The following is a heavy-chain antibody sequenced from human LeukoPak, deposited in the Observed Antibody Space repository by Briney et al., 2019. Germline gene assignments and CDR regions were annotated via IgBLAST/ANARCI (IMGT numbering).Heavy chain of an antibody. CDR3: ARVLYGMDV. Sequence: PSETLSLTCAVYGGPFSGYYWSWIRQPPGKGLEWIGEINHSGSTNYNPSLKSRVTISVDTSENQFSLKLSSVTAADTAVYYCARVLYGMDVWGQGTTVTVSS. J-gene: IGHJ6*02. CDR2: INHSGST. CDR1: GGPFSGYY. V-gene: IGHV4-34*01.